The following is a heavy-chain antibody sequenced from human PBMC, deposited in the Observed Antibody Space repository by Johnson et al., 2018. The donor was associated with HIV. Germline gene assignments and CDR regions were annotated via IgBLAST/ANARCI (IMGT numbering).Heavy chain of an antibody. CDR2: LYSGGST. J-gene: IGHJ3*02. D-gene: IGHD3-10*01. CDR3: AREALTYYDSSGSYYPVHDAFDI. Sequence: VQLVESGGGLVQPGGSLRLSCVASGFTVRSNYMSWVRQAPGKGLEWVSVLYSGGSTYYADSVKGRFTISSDNAKNSGYLQMNSLRAEDTALYYCAREALTYYDSSGSYYPVHDAFDIWGLGTLVTVSS. CDR1: GFTVRSNY. V-gene: IGHV3-66*01.